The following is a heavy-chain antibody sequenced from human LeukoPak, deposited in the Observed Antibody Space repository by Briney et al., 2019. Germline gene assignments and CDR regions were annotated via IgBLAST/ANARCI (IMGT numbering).Heavy chain of an antibody. D-gene: IGHD6-13*01. V-gene: IGHV5-51*01. CDR2: IYPGDADT. CDR1: GYSFTSYW. Sequence: GGSLKISWKGSGYSFTSYWIGWVRQMPGKGLGWMGIIYPGDADTRYSPSFQGQVTISADKSISTAYLHWSSLKASDTAMYYCARLAAAGLAPPFFDIWGQGTMVTVSS. CDR3: ARLAAAGLAPPFFDI. J-gene: IGHJ3*02.